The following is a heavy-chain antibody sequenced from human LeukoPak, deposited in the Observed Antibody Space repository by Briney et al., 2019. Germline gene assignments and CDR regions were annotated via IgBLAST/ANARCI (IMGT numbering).Heavy chain of an antibody. D-gene: IGHD6-19*01. Sequence: GGSLRLSCAAPGFTFSSYGMHWVRQAPGKGLEWVAVISYDGSNKYYADSVKGRFTISRDNSKNTLYLQMNSLRAEDTAVYYCRKDRKWLVGGRAAWGQGTTV. V-gene: IGHV3-30*18. CDR3: RKDRKWLVGGRAA. CDR1: GFTFSSYG. J-gene: IGHJ3*01. CDR2: ISYDGSNK.